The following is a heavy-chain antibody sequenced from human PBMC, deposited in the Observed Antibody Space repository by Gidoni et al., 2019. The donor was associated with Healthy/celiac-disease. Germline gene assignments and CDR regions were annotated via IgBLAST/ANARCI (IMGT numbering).Heavy chain of an antibody. CDR3: ARDQRSLAPGELLTFDY. J-gene: IGHJ4*02. CDR2: ISAYNGNT. D-gene: IGHD1-26*01. V-gene: IGHV1-18*04. Sequence: QVQLVQSGAEVKKPGASVKVSCKASGSTLISYGISLVRQAPGQGLEWMGWISAYNGNTNYAQKLQGRVTMTTDTFTSTAYMELRSLRSDDTAVYYCARDQRSLAPGELLTFDYWGQGTLVTVSS. CDR1: GSTLISYG.